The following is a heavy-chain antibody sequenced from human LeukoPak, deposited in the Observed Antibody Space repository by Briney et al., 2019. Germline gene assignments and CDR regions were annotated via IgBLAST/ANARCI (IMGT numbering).Heavy chain of an antibody. CDR2: IYYSGST. D-gene: IGHD2-2*01. CDR1: GGSISSSSYY. CDR3: ARTPTSSTAPWLDP. V-gene: IGHV4-39*07. Sequence: SETLSLTCTVSGGSISSSSYYWGWIRQPPGKGLEWIGSIYYSGSTYYNPSLKSRVTISVDTSKNQFSLKLSSVTAADTAVYYCARTPTSSTAPWLDPWGQGTLVTVSS. J-gene: IGHJ5*02.